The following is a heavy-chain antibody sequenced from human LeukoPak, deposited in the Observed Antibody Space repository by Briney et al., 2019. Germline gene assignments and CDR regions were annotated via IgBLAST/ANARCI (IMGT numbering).Heavy chain of an antibody. J-gene: IGHJ4*02. CDR2: VTSGGSA. V-gene: IGHV3-23*01. CDR3: AKKGAVSGTDYFDY. D-gene: IGHD6-19*01. CDR1: GFIFSSYA. Sequence: GGSLRLSCAASGFIFSSYAMSWVRQAPGKGLEWVSGVTSGGSAYYADSVTGRFTISRDNSKITLYLQMNGLRAEDTAVYYCAKKGAVSGTDYFDYWGQGTLVTVSS.